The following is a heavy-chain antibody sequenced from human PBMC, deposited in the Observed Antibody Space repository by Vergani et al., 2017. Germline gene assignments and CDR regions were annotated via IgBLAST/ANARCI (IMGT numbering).Heavy chain of an antibody. CDR3: VSDFWSGYSEATNWYFDL. V-gene: IGHV3-15*01. CDR2: IKNKNDGGAT. CDR1: GFTFSNAW. J-gene: IGHJ2*01. D-gene: IGHD3-3*01. Sequence: EVQLLESGGGLVQPGGSLRLSCAASGFTFSNAWMNWDRQAPGKGLERVGLIKNKNDGGATDYAAPVKGRFTISRDDSKNTLDLQMNSLKAEDTAVYYCVSDFWSGYSEATNWYFDLWGRGTLVTVSS.